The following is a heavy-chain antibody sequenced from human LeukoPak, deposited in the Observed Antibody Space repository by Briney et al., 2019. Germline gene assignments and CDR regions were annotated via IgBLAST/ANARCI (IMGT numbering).Heavy chain of an antibody. Sequence: ASVKVSCKASGYTFINHYMHWVRQAPGQGPEWMGIINPKDASTIYAQKFQGRVTMTRDTSTGTVYMELSSLRSEDTAVYYCARDYSGSSVFDYWGQGTLVTVSS. J-gene: IGHJ4*02. D-gene: IGHD1-26*01. V-gene: IGHV1-46*01. CDR1: GYTFINHY. CDR3: ARDYSGSSVFDY. CDR2: INPKDAST.